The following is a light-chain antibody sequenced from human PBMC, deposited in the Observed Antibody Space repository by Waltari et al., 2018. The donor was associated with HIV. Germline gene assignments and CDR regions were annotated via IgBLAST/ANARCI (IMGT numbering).Light chain of an antibody. V-gene: IGLV2-11*01. CDR3: CSYAGSYTLV. CDR1: SSDVGGYTY. Sequence: QSALTQPRSVSGSPGQSVTISCPGTSSDVGGYTYVSWYQQHPAKAPKRMIYDVTKRPSGVPDRFSGSKSVNTASLTISGLEAEDEADYYCCSYAGSYTLVFGGGTKLTVL. J-gene: IGLJ3*02. CDR2: DVT.